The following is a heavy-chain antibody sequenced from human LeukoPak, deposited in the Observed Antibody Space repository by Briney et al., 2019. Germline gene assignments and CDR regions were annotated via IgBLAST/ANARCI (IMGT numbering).Heavy chain of an antibody. Sequence: GGSLRLSCAVSGLSITNYWMTWVRQAPGKGLEWVANIKGDGSEKYYVDSVKGRFTISRDNDKNYLYLQMNSLRDEDTAVYYCVRQAGVSWGQGTLVTVS. V-gene: IGHV3-7*01. CDR3: VRQAGVS. CDR2: IKGDGSEK. CDR1: GLSITNYW. D-gene: IGHD6-19*01. J-gene: IGHJ5*02.